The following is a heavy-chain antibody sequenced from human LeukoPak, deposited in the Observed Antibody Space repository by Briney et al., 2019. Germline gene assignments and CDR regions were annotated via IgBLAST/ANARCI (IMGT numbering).Heavy chain of an antibody. V-gene: IGHV3-21*01. CDR3: ARDSTAGTSEYFQH. D-gene: IGHD6-13*01. CDR2: ISSSSSYI. J-gene: IGHJ1*01. Sequence: PGGSLRLSCAASGVTFSSYSMNWVRQAPGKGLEWVSSISSSSSYIYYADSVKGRFTISRDNAKNSLYLQMNSLRAEDTAVYYCARDSTAGTSEYFQHWGQGTLVTVSS. CDR1: GVTFSSYS.